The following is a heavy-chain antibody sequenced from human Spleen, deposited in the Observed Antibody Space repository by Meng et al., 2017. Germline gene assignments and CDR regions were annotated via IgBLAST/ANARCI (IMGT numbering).Heavy chain of an antibody. D-gene: IGHD3-22*01. J-gene: IGHJ6*02. CDR1: GYNFPDYW. Sequence: KVSCKPSGYNFPDYWLHWVRRAPGQGLEWMGRIDPKSGDTHYAQRFQGRVTMTGDTSISTAYMELSWLRSDDTAVYYCVREFFYDSSGYFSVVTYSYYGMDVWGQGTTVTVSS. CDR3: VREFFYDSSGYFSVVTYSYYGMDV. CDR2: IDPKSGDT. V-gene: IGHV1-2*06.